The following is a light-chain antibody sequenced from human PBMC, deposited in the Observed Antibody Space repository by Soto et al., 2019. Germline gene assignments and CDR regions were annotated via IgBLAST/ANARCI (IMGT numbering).Light chain of an antibody. CDR3: SSYAGSNNWN. Sequence: QSALTQPPSASGSPVQSVTISCTGNSSDVGGYNYVSWYQQHPGKAPKLTIYEVSKRPSGVPDRFSGSKSGNTASLTVSGLQAEEEADYYCSSYAGSNNWNFGTGTKLTVL. V-gene: IGLV2-8*01. J-gene: IGLJ1*01. CDR1: SSDVGGYNY. CDR2: EVS.